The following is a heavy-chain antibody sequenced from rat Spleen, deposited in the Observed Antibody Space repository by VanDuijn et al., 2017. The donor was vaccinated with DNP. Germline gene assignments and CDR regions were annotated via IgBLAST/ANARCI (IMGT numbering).Heavy chain of an antibody. D-gene: IGHD1-2*01. J-gene: IGHJ4*01. CDR2: ISTNGGGT. Sequence: EVQLVESGGGLVQPGGSMKLSCAASGFTFSDFPMAWVRQTPTKGLEWFATISTNGGGTYYRDSVRGRFTISRDNAEDTLFLQMNSLRSEDTATYSCARHVPYGSYMDAWGQGTSVTVSS. CDR1: GFTFSDFP. CDR3: ARHVPYGSYMDA. V-gene: IGHV5-46*01.